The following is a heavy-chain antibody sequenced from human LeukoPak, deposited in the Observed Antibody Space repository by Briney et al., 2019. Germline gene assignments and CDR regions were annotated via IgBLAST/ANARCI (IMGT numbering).Heavy chain of an antibody. CDR2: ISWNSGSI. CDR3: ARGSLWLQLDY. J-gene: IGHJ4*02. CDR1: GFTFDDYA. Sequence: PGRSLRLSCAASGFTFDDYAMHWVRQAPGKGLEWVSGISWNSGSIEYADSVKGRFTISRDNSKNTLYLQMNSLRAEDTAVYYCARGSLWLQLDYWGQGTLVTVSS. D-gene: IGHD5-24*01. V-gene: IGHV3-9*01.